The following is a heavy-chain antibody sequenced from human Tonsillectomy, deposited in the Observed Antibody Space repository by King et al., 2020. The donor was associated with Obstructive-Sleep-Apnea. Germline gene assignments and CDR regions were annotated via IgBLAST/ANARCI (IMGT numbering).Heavy chain of an antibody. CDR2: ISGSGGST. D-gene: IGHD4-23*01. Sequence: VQLVESGGGLVQPGGSLRLSCAASGFTFSSYAMSWVRQAPGKGLEWVSGISGSGGSTYYADSVKGRFTISRDNSKNTLYLQMNSLRAEDTAVYYCAKEALGIHYGGNSNWFDPWGQGTLVTVSS. J-gene: IGHJ5*02. CDR3: AKEALGIHYGGNSNWFDP. V-gene: IGHV3-23*04. CDR1: GFTFSSYA.